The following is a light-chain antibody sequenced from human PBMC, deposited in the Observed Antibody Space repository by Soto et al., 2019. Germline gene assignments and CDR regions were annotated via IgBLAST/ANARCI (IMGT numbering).Light chain of an antibody. J-gene: IGKJ5*01. CDR3: QKYDNLPIN. Sequence: IQMTQSPSSLSASVGDRFTITCHASQDIGNSLNWYQQKPGKAPKLLLSAASNLETGGPSRFSGSGSGTDFAFIISSLQPEDIATYFCQKYDNLPINFGQGTRLEIK. V-gene: IGKV1-33*01. CDR2: AAS. CDR1: QDIGNS.